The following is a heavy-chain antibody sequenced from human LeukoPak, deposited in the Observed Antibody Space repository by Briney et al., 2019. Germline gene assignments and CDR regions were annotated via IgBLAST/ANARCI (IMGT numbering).Heavy chain of an antibody. CDR3: ARDGSGWSSDY. Sequence: GRSLRLSCVASGFTFREYGFHWVRQAPGKGLEWVAVMWNDGITGKYADSVRGRFSVSRDNSKNTVYLQMESLRADDTSVYYCARDGSGWSSDYWGQGTLVTVSS. V-gene: IGHV3-33*01. CDR1: GFTFREYG. D-gene: IGHD6-19*01. J-gene: IGHJ4*02. CDR2: MWNDGITG.